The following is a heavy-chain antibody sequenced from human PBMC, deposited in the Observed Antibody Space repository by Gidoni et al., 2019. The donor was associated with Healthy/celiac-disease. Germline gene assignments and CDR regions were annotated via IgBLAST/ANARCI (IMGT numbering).Heavy chain of an antibody. D-gene: IGHD3-22*01. J-gene: IGHJ4*02. CDR2: ISGSGGST. V-gene: IGHV3-23*01. Sequence: EVQLLESGGGLVQPGGSLRLSCAASGFTFSSYAMRWVRQAPGKGLAWVSAISGSGGSTYYADSVKGRFTISRDNSKNTLYLQMNSLRAEDTAVYYCAKDQGSGYPSFDYWGQGTLVTVSS. CDR3: AKDQGSGYPSFDY. CDR1: GFTFSSYA.